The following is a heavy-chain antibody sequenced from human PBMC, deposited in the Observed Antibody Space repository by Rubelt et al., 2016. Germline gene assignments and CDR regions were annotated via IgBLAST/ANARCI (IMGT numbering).Heavy chain of an antibody. Sequence: GKGLEWVSGISASGGATYYANSVKGRFTISRDNSKNTLFLHMNPLRGEDTALYYCAKDLEQFGGYNPFDYWGQGTLVTVSS. CDR3: AKDLEQFGGYNPFDY. J-gene: IGHJ4*02. V-gene: IGHV3-23*01. CDR2: ISASGGAT. D-gene: IGHD3-10*01.